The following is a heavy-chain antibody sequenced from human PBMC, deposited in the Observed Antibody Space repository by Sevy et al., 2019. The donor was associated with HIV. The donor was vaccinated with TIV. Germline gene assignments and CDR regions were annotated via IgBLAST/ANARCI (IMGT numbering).Heavy chain of an antibody. V-gene: IGHV1-18*01. J-gene: IGHJ6*02. CDR3: AIGLTGYLDV. D-gene: IGHD2-15*01. Sequence: ASVKVSCKAVGHTLSEYGITWVRQAPGQGLEWMGWISPYNFNAKYAQNVQGRVIMTIDTSTNMAYMEMRGLRSDDTAVYYCAIGLTGYLDVWGPGTSVTVSS. CDR2: ISPYNFNA. CDR1: GHTLSEYG.